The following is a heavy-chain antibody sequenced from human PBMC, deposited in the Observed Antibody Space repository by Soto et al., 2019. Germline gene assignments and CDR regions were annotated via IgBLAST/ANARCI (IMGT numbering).Heavy chain of an antibody. CDR2: IDGLATSR. CDR1: GFTFSSYA. CDR3: AKAHIVAVPSGMGGLGGLYDP. D-gene: IGHD2-2*01. Sequence: EVQLLESGGDLVQPGGSLTLSCAASGFTFSSYAMSWVRQTPGKGLEWIAAIDGLATSRFYSDSVKGRFTISRDSSKNTVYLQMNSLRAEDTAVYYCAKAHIVAVPSGMGGLGGLYDPWGQGTLVTVSS. V-gene: IGHV3-23*01. J-gene: IGHJ5*02.